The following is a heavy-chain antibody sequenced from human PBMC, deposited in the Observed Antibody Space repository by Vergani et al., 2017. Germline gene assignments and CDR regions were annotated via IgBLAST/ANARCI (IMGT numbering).Heavy chain of an antibody. CDR2: IYHSGGA. Sequence: QLHLQESGPGLVKPSETLSLTCTVSGGSITSSSYYWGWIRQPPGKGLEWIGNIYHSGGAYYNPSLKGRVTISVDTSKNQFSLEVTSVTAADTAIYFCARTESLILRYFHWALWGQGTLVTVSS. CDR3: ARTESLILRYFHWAL. V-gene: IGHV4-39*01. CDR1: GGSITSSSYY. D-gene: IGHD3-9*01. J-gene: IGHJ4*02.